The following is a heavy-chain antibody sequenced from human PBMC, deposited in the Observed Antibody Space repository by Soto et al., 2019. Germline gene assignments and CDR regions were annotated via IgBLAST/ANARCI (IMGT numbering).Heavy chain of an antibody. CDR1: GGSVSRSTDY. CDR2: IYYSGNT. J-gene: IGHJ5*02. V-gene: IGHV4-39*01. D-gene: IGHD6-19*01. Sequence: SETLSLTCTVSGGSVSRSTDYWGWIRQPPGKGLEWIGSIYYSGNTYYNPSLRSRVTISVDTSNNQFSLKVTSVTAADTAVYYCARHGRGSYDFDPWGQGTLVTVSS. CDR3: ARHGRGSYDFDP.